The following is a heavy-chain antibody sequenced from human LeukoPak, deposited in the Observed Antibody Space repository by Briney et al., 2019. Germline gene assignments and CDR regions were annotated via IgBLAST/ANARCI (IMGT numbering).Heavy chain of an antibody. D-gene: IGHD3-22*01. CDR3: ARGRYYDSSGYPDY. CDR2: INHSGST. J-gene: IGHJ4*02. Sequence: PSETLSLTCAVYGGSFSGYYWSWIRQPPGKGLEWIGEINHSGSTNYNPSLKSRVTISVDTSKNQFSLKLSSVTAADTAVYYCARGRYYDSSGYPDYWGQGTLVTVSS. V-gene: IGHV4-34*01. CDR1: GGSFSGYY.